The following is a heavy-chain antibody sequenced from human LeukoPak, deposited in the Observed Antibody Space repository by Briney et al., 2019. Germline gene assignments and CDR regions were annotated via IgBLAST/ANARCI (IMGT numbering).Heavy chain of an antibody. D-gene: IGHD6-19*01. J-gene: IGHJ3*02. V-gene: IGHV4-38-2*02. Sequence: PSETLSLTCTVSGYSISSGYYWGWIRQPPGKGLEWIGSIYHSGSTYYNPSLKSRVTISVDTSKNQFSLKLSSVTAADTAVYYCARVQQWLVFLDAFDIWGQGTMVTVSS. CDR2: IYHSGST. CDR1: GYSISSGYY. CDR3: ARVQQWLVFLDAFDI.